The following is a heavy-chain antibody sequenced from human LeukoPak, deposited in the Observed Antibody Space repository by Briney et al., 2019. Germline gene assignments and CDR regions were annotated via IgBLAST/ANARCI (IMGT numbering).Heavy chain of an antibody. CDR2: INHSGST. CDR3: ARTSARGAQFDY. D-gene: IGHD3-10*01. Sequence: SETLSLTCAVYGGSFSGYYWSWIRQPPGKGLEWIGEINHSGSTNYNPSLKTRVTMSLDTSKNQFSLNLTTVTAADTAVYYCARTSARGAQFDYWGQGTLVTVSS. CDR1: GGSFSGYY. J-gene: IGHJ4*02. V-gene: IGHV4-34*01.